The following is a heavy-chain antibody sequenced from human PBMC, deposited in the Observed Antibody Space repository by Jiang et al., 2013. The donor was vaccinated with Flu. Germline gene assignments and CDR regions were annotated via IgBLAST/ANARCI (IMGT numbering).Heavy chain of an antibody. D-gene: IGHD1-26*01. CDR3: AREALVGATPYYYYYYGMDV. CDR1: GGSISSGSYY. V-gene: IGHV4-61*02. Sequence: GSGLVKPSQTLSLTCTVSGGSISSGSYYWSWIRQPAGKGLEWIGRIYTSGSTNYNPSLKSRVTISVDTSKNQFSLKLSSVTAADTAVYYCAREALVGATPYYYYYYGMDVWGQGTTVTVSS. CDR2: IYTSGST. J-gene: IGHJ6*02.